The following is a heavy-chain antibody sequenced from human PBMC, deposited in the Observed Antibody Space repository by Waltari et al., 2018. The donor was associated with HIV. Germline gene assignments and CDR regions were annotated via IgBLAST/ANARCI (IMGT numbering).Heavy chain of an antibody. J-gene: IGHJ6*03. CDR2: ISGSGGVT. D-gene: IGHD6-13*01. CDR1: GFTFRTYA. Sequence: EMQLAESGGGLLQPGASLRLSCVASGFTFRTYALHWIRQTPEKGLEWISTISGSGGVTNYAASVKGRFTVSRDNSQNTLYLQMTTLRADDTATYYCARGAKAGPYYHYYLDVWGKGTTVTVS. CDR3: ARGAKAGPYYHYYLDV. V-gene: IGHV3-23*04.